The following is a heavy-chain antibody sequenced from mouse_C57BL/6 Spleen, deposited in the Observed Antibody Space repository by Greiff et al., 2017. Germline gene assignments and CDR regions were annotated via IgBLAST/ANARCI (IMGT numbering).Heavy chain of an antibody. Sequence: VQLQQSGAELVKPGASVKISCKASGYAFSSYWMNWVKQRPGKGLEWIGKIYPGDGDTNYNGKFKGKATLTADKSSSTAYMQLSSLTSEDSAVYFCARGGYYGSSPMDYWGQGTSVTVSS. V-gene: IGHV1-80*01. CDR3: ARGGYYGSSPMDY. CDR2: IYPGDGDT. D-gene: IGHD1-1*01. J-gene: IGHJ4*01. CDR1: GYAFSSYW.